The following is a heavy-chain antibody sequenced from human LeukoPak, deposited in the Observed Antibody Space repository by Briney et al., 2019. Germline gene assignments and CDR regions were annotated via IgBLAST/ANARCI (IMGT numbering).Heavy chain of an antibody. CDR3: GGIRRDGYNSGRNKFGDTPFSDY. D-gene: IGHD5-24*01. Sequence: PGGSLRLSCAASGFTFSSYGMHWVRQAPGKGLEWVAFIRYDGSNKYYADSVKGRFTISRDNSKNTLYLQMNSLRAEDTAVYYCGGIRRDGYNSGRNKFGDTPFSDYWGQGTLVTVSS. V-gene: IGHV3-30*02. J-gene: IGHJ4*02. CDR1: GFTFSSYG. CDR2: IRYDGSNK.